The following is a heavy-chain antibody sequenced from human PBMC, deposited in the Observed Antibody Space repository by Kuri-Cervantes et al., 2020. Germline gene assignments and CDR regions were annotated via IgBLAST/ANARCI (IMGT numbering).Heavy chain of an antibody. Sequence: ASVKVSCKVSGYTLTELSMHWVRQAPGKGLEWMGGFDPEDGETIYAQKFQGRVTMTEDTSTDTAYMELSRLRSDDTAVYYCARGPAPSVDYDFWSGYYTSAFDIWGQGTMVTVSS. CDR2: FDPEDGET. V-gene: IGHV1-24*01. J-gene: IGHJ3*02. CDR3: ARGPAPSVDYDFWSGYYTSAFDI. D-gene: IGHD3-3*01. CDR1: GYTLTELS.